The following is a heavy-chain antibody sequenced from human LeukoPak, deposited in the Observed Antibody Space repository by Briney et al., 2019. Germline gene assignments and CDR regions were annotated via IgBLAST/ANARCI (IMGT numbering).Heavy chain of an antibody. CDR1: GFTFDDYA. Sequence: GGSLRLSCAASGFTFDDYAMHWVRQAPRKGLEWVSGISWNSGSIGYADSVKGRFTISRDNAKNSLYLQMNSLRAEDMALYYCAKSAGPDAFDIWGQGTMVTVSS. V-gene: IGHV3-9*03. CDR2: ISWNSGSI. J-gene: IGHJ3*02. D-gene: IGHD4/OR15-4a*01. CDR3: AKSAGPDAFDI.